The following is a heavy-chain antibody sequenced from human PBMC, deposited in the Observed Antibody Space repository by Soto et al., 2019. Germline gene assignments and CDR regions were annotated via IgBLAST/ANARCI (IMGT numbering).Heavy chain of an antibody. V-gene: IGHV3-30*18. CDR2: ILYDGSTH. CDR3: AKGRSYYYYYGVDV. J-gene: IGHJ6*02. CDR1: GFTFSTYG. Sequence: GGSLRLSCAGSGFTFSTYGMHWVRQAPGKGLEWVGVILYDGSTHYYEDSVKGRFTISRDNSKNTLYLQMNSLRAEDTALYYCAKGRSYYYYYGVDVWGQGTTVTVSS.